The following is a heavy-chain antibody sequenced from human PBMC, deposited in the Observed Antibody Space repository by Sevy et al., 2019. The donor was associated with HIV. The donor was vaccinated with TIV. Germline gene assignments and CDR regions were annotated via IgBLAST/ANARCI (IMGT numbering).Heavy chain of an antibody. CDR3: TSRLTDYYDSSKDYYYGMDV. CDR1: GFTFSNAW. CDR2: IKSKTDGGTT. Sequence: GGSLRLSCAASGFTFSNAWMNWVRQAPGKGLEWVGRIKSKTDGGTTDYAAPVKGRFTISRDDSKNTLYLQMNSLKTEDTAVYYCTSRLTDYYDSSKDYYYGMDVWGQGTTVTVSS. D-gene: IGHD3-22*01. V-gene: IGHV3-15*01. J-gene: IGHJ6*02.